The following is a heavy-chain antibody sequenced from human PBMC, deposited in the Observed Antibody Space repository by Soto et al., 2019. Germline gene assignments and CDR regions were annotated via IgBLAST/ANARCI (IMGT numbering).Heavy chain of an antibody. CDR1: GDSISSNSAA. CDR3: ASCRDIYGPFCPHFDY. J-gene: IGHJ4*02. D-gene: IGHD5-12*01. Sequence: SQTPSLTCAISGDSISSNSAAWNWIRQSPSRGLEWPGRTYYRSKWYNDYAVSVKSRITINPDTSKNQISVQLNSVTPEDTAVYYCASCRDIYGPFCPHFDYWGRGIVATVSP. V-gene: IGHV6-1*01. CDR2: TYYRSKWYN.